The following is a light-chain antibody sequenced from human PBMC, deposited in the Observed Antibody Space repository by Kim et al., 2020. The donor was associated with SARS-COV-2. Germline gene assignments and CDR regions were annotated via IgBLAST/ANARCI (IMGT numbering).Light chain of an antibody. CDR3: QSYDNSLGGWV. V-gene: IGLV1-40*01. CDR2: GNT. Sequence: QSVLTQPPSVSGAPGQRVSISCTGSSSNIGAGYDVHWYQQFPGTAPKVLIYGNTNRPSGVPDRFSGSKSGTSASLAITGLQAEDEADYYCQSYDNSLGGWVFGGGSKLTVL. CDR1: SSNIGAGYD. J-gene: IGLJ3*02.